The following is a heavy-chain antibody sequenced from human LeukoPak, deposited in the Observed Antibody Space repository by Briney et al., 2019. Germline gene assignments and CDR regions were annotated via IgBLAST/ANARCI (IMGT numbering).Heavy chain of an antibody. V-gene: IGHV1-18*01. J-gene: IGHJ3*02. Sequence: GASVKVSCKASGYTFTSYGISWVRQAPGQGLEWMGWISAYNGNTNYAQKLQGRVTMTTDTSTSTAYTELRSLRSDDTAVYYCARDRRGSSWYNAFDIWGQGTMVTVSS. CDR2: ISAYNGNT. CDR3: ARDRRGSSWYNAFDI. D-gene: IGHD6-13*01. CDR1: GYTFTSYG.